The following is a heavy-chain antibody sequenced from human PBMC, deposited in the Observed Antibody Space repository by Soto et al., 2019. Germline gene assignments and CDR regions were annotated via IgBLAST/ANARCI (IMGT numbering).Heavy chain of an antibody. J-gene: IGHJ4*02. D-gene: IGHD2-2*01. CDR3: AKDLGYCVTSTCYRPLDS. CDR2: VSGCCGTT. Sequence: TFSSHAMNWVRQAPGKGLEWVSGVSGCCGTTDYADSVKGRFTISRDSSKNTVFLQMNSLRAEDTAVYYSAKDLGYCVTSTCYRPLDSWGQGTLVTVSS. CDR1: TFSSHA. V-gene: IGHV3-23*01.